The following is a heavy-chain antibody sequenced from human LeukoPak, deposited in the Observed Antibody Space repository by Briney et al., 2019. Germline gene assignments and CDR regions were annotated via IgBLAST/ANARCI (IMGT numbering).Heavy chain of an antibody. V-gene: IGHV3-11*01. J-gene: IGHJ6*03. CDR2: ISSSGSTI. Sequence: KPGGSLRLSCAASGFTFSDYYMSWIRQAPGKGLEWVSYISSSGSTIYYADSVKGRFTISRDNAKNSLYLQMNSLRAEDTAVYYCASLYCSSTSCPVNYYYYMDVWGKGTTVTVSS. CDR3: ASLYCSSTSCPVNYYYYMDV. CDR1: GFTFSDYY. D-gene: IGHD2-2*01.